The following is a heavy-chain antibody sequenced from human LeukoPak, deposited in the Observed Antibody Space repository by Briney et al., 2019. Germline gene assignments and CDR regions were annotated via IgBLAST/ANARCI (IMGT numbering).Heavy chain of an antibody. CDR3: AGTMVRGVDFDY. D-gene: IGHD3-10*01. Sequence: GGSLRLSCAASGFAFSRHGIHWIRQAPGKGLEWVAVIGNDGRAKYYADSVRGRFTISRDNAKNSLYLQMNSLRAEDTAVYYCAGTMVRGVDFDYWGQGTLVTVSS. CDR2: IGNDGRAK. J-gene: IGHJ4*02. V-gene: IGHV3-33*03. CDR1: GFAFSRHG.